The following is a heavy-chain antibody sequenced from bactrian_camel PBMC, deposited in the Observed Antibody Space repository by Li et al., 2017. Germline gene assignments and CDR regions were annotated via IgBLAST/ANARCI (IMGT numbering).Heavy chain of an antibody. D-gene: IGHD8*01. CDR2: ISSAGSA. CDR3: AADRGIGYDCYLGSWSEAGATYSY. V-gene: IGHV3S67*01. CDR1: GFTFGTYE. Sequence: VQLVESGGGLVQPGGSLRLSCVASGFTFGTYEMIWVRQAPGMEREGVAAISSAGSADYADSVKGRFTISKDNAKNTLYLQMNSLKPEDTAMYYCAADRGIGYDCYLGSWSEAGATYSYWGQGTQVTVS. J-gene: IGHJ4*01.